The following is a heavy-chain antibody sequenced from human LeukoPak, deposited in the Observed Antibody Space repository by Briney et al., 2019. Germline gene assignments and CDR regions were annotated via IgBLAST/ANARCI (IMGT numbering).Heavy chain of an antibody. CDR2: IKSKTDGGTT. Sequence: PGGSLRLSCVASGFTFSNAWMSWVRQAPGKGLEWVGRIKSKTDGGTTDYAAPVKGRFTISRDDSKNTLYLQMNSLKTEDTAVYYCTTGVVRGVIIHWGQGTLVTVSS. D-gene: IGHD3-10*01. CDR1: GFTFSNAW. V-gene: IGHV3-15*01. J-gene: IGHJ4*02. CDR3: TTGVVRGVIIH.